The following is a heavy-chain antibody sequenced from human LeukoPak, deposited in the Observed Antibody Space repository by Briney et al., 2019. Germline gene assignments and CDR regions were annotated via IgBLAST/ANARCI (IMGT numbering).Heavy chain of an antibody. CDR1: GASIDFESYY. CDR3: ARGNDYYSEYFQH. V-gene: IGHV4-61*02. Sequence: PSQTLSLTCTVSGASIDFESYYWSWVRQSAGNGLEWIGRIDHGGVTNYNPSLQSRVTISLDTSQKQFSLKLNSVTAADTAVYYCARGNDYYSEYFQHWGQGTLVSVSS. CDR2: IDHGGVT. D-gene: IGHD1-26*01. J-gene: IGHJ1*01.